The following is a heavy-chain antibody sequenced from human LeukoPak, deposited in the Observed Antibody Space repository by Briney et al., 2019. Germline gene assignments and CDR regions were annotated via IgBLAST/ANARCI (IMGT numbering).Heavy chain of an antibody. CDR1: GFTLSTYS. J-gene: IGHJ4*02. V-gene: IGHV3-21*01. CDR3: ARDRYYYGSGSYYGVDY. Sequence: GGSLRLSCAASGFTLSTYSMNWVRQAPGKGLEWVSSITSSRSYIYYADSEKGRFTISRDNAKNSLYLQMNSLRAEDTAVYYCARDRYYYGSGSYYGVDYWGQGTLVTVSS. CDR2: ITSSRSYI. D-gene: IGHD3-10*01.